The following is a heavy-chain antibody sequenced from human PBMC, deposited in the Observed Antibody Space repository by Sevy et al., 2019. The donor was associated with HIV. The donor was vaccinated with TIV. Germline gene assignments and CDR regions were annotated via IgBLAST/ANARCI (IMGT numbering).Heavy chain of an antibody. CDR2: IYYSGTT. J-gene: IGHJ4*02. V-gene: IGHV4-39*01. D-gene: IGHD2-21*02. CDR3: ARFEYGDYVSHFEY. Sequence: SETLSLTCTVSGGSINSDSYYWGWIRQPPGKGLEWIGNIYYSGTTYYNPSLKSRVTISVDTSKNQFSLKLSSVTAADTAVYYCARFEYGDYVSHFEYWGQGTLVNVSS. CDR1: GGSINSDSYY.